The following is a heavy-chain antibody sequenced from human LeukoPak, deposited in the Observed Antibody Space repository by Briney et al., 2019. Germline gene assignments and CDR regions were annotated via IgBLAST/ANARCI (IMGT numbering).Heavy chain of an antibody. V-gene: IGHV3-43*02. Sequence: GGSLRLSCAASGFTFDDYAMHWVRQAPGEGLQWVSLISGDSGSTYYADFVKGRFTVSRDNSKNSLYLQMNSLRTDDTAFYYCASPGSGWYRFDYWGQGSLVTVSS. CDR3: ASPGSGWYRFDY. J-gene: IGHJ4*02. CDR2: ISGDSGST. D-gene: IGHD6-19*01. CDR1: GFTFDDYA.